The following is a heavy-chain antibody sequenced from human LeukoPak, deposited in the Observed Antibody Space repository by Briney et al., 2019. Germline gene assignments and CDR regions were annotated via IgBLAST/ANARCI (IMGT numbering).Heavy chain of an antibody. CDR1: GASISSYY. CDR2: IHYSGIT. CDR3: ARVSTIAAAGIDY. V-gene: IGHV4-59*08. D-gene: IGHD6-13*01. Sequence: PSETLSLTCTVSGASISSYYWSWIRQPPGKGLEYIGYIHYSGITNYNPSLKSRVTISVDTSKNQFSLRLSSVTAADTAVYYCARVSTIAAAGIDYWGQGTLVTVSS. J-gene: IGHJ4*02.